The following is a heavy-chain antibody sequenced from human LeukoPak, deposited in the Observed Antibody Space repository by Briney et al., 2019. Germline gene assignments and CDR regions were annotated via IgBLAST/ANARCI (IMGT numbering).Heavy chain of an antibody. V-gene: IGHV4-34*01. CDR2: IYYSGST. Sequence: SETLSLTCAVFGGSFSGDYWSWIRQPPGKGLEWIGSIYYSGSTYYNPSLKSRVTISLDTSKNQFSLKLSSVTAADTAVYYCARPDYYGSGNAFDFWGQGTMVTVSS. CDR3: ARPDYYGSGNAFDF. D-gene: IGHD3-10*01. J-gene: IGHJ3*01. CDR1: GGSFSGDY.